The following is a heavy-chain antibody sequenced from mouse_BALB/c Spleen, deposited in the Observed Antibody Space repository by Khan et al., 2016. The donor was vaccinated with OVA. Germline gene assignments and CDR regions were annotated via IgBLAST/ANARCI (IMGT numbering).Heavy chain of an antibody. CDR1: GFTFSNYA. CDR2: ISSGGDYT. J-gene: IGHJ3*01. D-gene: IGHD2-10*01. V-gene: IGHV5-9-3*01. CDR3: ARPSYGNFAY. Sequence: EVELVESGGGLVKPGGSLKLSCAASGFTFSNYAMSWVRQTPEKRLEWVATISSGGDYTYFPDNVTGRFTISRDNAKNTLYLQMTSLRSEDTAMYYCARPSYGNFAYWGQGTLGTVSA.